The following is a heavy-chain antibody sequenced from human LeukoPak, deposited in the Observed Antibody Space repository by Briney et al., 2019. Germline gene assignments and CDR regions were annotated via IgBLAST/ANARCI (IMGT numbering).Heavy chain of an antibody. Sequence: ASVKVSCKASGYTFTSYGISWVRQAPGQGLEWMGWISAYNGNTNYAQKLQGRVTMTTDTSTSTAYMELRSLRSDDTAVYYCARYRFFWRPPYYYYMDVWGKGTTVTVSS. J-gene: IGHJ6*03. CDR3: ARYRFFWRPPYYYYMDV. V-gene: IGHV1-18*01. D-gene: IGHD3-3*01. CDR2: ISAYNGNT. CDR1: GYTFTSYG.